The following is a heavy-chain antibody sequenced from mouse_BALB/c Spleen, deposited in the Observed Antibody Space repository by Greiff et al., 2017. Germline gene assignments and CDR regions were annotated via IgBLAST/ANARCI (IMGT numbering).Heavy chain of an antibody. CDR2: ISSGSSTI. J-gene: IGHJ3*01. V-gene: IGHV5-17*02. CDR3: ARYYYGSSGFAY. CDR1: GFTFSSFG. D-gene: IGHD1-1*01. Sequence: EVMLVESGGGLVQPGGSRKLSCAASGFTFSSFGMHWVRQAPEKGLEWVAYISSGSSTIYYADTVKGRFTISRDNPKNTLFLQMTSLRSEDTAMYYCARYYYGSSGFAYWGQGTLVTVSA.